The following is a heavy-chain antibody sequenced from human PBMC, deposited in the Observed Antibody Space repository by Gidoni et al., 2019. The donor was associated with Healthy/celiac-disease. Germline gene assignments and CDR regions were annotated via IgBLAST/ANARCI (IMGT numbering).Heavy chain of an antibody. CDR2: IYTSWST. Sequence: QVQLQESGPGLVKPSETLSLTCTVSGGSISSYYWSWIRQPAGKGLEWIGRIYTSWSTNYNPSLKSRVTMSVDTSKNQFSLKLSSVTAADTAVYYCARELQYDFWSGYYFRYYYMDVWGKGTTVTVSS. V-gene: IGHV4-4*07. CDR3: ARELQYDFWSGYYFRYYYMDV. J-gene: IGHJ6*03. CDR1: GGSISSYY. D-gene: IGHD3-3*01.